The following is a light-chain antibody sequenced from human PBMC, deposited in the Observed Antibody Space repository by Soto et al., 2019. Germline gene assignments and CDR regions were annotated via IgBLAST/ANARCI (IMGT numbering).Light chain of an antibody. J-gene: IGKJ2*01. CDR3: QQYKAYSYT. CDR2: KAS. Sequence: DIQMTQSPSTLSASEGDRVTITCRATQSLNIWLAWYQQKPGKAPKLLISKASSLESGVPSRFSGSGSGTEFSLTISSLQPDDFATYYCQQYKAYSYTFGQGTKLEMK. CDR1: QSLNIW. V-gene: IGKV1-5*03.